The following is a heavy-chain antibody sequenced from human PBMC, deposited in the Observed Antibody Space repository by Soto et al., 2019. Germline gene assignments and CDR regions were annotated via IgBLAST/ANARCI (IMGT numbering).Heavy chain of an antibody. CDR1: GGSFSGYY. CDR2: INHSGST. J-gene: IGHJ4*02. CDR3: ARGGASCYRRRGCRYFDY. D-gene: IGHD2-2*02. Sequence: SETLSLTCAVYGGSFSGYYWSWIRQPPGKGLEWIGEINHSGSTNYNPSLKSRVTISVDTSKNQFSLKLSSVTAADTAVYYCARGGASCYRRRGCRYFDYWGQGTLVTVSS. V-gene: IGHV4-34*01.